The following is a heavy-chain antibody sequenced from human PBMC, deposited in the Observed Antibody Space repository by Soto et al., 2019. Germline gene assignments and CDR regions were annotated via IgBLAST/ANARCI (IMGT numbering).Heavy chain of an antibody. CDR3: ARAHSDDFWSGYPEGYYYMDV. Sequence: GASVKVSCKASGGTFSSYAISWVRQAPGQGLEWMGGIIPIFGTANYAQKFQGRVTITADESTSTAYMELSSLRSEDTAVYHCARAHSDDFWSGYPEGYYYMDVWGKGTTVTVSS. J-gene: IGHJ6*03. CDR1: GGTFSSYA. CDR2: IIPIFGTA. D-gene: IGHD3-3*01. V-gene: IGHV1-69*13.